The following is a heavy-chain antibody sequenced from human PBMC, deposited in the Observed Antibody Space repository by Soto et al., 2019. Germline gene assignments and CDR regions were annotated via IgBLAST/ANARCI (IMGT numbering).Heavy chain of an antibody. V-gene: IGHV1-18*01. J-gene: IGHJ6*02. CDR2: ISGYNGKT. Sequence: QVQLVQSGAEVKKPGASVKVSCKSSGYTFSMSGISWVRQAPGQGLGWMGWISGYNGKTNYEQKFQDRVTMTTDTSTTMAYMELRSLRSDDTAVYYCAREGPPPYYYSGMDVWGQGTTVTVSS. CDR1: GYTFSMSG. CDR3: AREGPPPYYYSGMDV.